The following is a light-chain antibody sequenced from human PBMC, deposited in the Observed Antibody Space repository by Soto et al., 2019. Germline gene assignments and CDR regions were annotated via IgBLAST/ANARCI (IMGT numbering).Light chain of an antibody. CDR1: SSDVGGYNY. CDR3: TSWTSTSTHV. CDR2: DVF. J-gene: IGLJ1*01. V-gene: IGLV2-14*03. Sequence: QSVLTQDASVSGSPGQSITISCTGTSSDVGGYNYVSWYQQHPGKAPKLMIYDVFTRPSGVSNRFSGSKSGNTASLTISALQFEDEADYYCTSWTSTSTHVFGRGTKVTDL.